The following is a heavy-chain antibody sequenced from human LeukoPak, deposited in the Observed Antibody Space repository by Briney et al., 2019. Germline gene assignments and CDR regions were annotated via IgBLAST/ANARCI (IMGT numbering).Heavy chain of an antibody. D-gene: IGHD2-21*02. CDR1: GGSISSSSYY. V-gene: IGHV4-39*01. CDR2: IYYSGST. CDR3: ARHISYVYCGGDCYSGWFDY. Sequence: SETLSLTCTVSGGSISSSSYYWGWIRQPPGKGLEWIGSIYYSGSTYYNPSLKSRVTISVDTSKNQFSLKLSSVTAADTAVYYCARHISYVYCGGDCYSGWFDYWGQGTLVTVSS. J-gene: IGHJ4*02.